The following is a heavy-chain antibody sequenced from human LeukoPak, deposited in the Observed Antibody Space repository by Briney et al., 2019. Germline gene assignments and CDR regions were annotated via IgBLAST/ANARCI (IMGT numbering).Heavy chain of an antibody. Sequence: SETLSLTCAVYGGSFSGYYCSWIRQPPGKGLEWIGEINHSGSTNYNPSLKSRVTISVDTSKNQFSLKLSSVTAADTAVYYCARGCGGRPLGAYFDFWGRGTLVTVSS. CDR2: INHSGST. J-gene: IGHJ2*01. D-gene: IGHD3-16*01. CDR1: GGSFSGYY. CDR3: ARGCGGRPLGAYFDF. V-gene: IGHV4-34*01.